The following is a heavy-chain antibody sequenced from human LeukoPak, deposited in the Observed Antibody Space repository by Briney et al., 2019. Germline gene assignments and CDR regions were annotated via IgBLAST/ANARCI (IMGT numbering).Heavy chain of an antibody. V-gene: IGHV4-39*01. CDR2: TAYSGNT. J-gene: IGHJ4*02. D-gene: IGHD1-26*01. CDR1: GVSITNSAYY. Sequence: PSETLSLNCTVSGVSITNSAYYWAWLRQPPGKGLEWVGSTAYSGNTYHNPSLRSRITLSVDLSKNQFSLRLSSVPAADTAVYFCARPLLTYVGATPFDYWGQGTLVTVSS. CDR3: ARPLLTYVGATPFDY.